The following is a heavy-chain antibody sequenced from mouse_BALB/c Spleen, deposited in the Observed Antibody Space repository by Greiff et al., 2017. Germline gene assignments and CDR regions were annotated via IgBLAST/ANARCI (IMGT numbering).Heavy chain of an antibody. CDR2: INSNGGST. CDR1: GFTFSSYG. D-gene: IGHD2-14*01. J-gene: IGHJ4*01. CDR3: ARNYYRYYAIDY. Sequence: EVNVVESGGGLVQPGGSLKLSCAASGFTFSSYGMSWVRQTPDKRLELVATINSNGGSTYYPDSVKGRFTISRDNAKNTLYLQMSSLKSEDTAMYYCARNYYRYYAIDYWGQGTSVTVSS. V-gene: IGHV5-6-3*01.